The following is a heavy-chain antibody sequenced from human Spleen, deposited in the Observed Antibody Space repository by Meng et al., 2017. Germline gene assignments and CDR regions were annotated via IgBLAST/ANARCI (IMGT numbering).Heavy chain of an antibody. V-gene: IGHV4-34*01. D-gene: IGHD4-11*01. Sequence: QVQLQQLGAGLLEPSVTLSSTGVVSGGSFSDYYWSWIRQPPGKGLEWIGEIKHSGSTNYNPSLESRATISVDTSQNNLSLKLSSVTAADSAVYYCARGPTTMAHDFDYWGQGTLVTVSS. CDR3: ARGPTTMAHDFDY. J-gene: IGHJ4*02. CDR2: IKHSGST. CDR1: GGSFSDYY.